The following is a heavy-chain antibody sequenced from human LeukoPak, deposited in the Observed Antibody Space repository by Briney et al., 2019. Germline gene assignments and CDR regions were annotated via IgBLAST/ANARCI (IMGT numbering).Heavy chain of an antibody. D-gene: IGHD2-8*01. Sequence: GGSLRLSCAASGFTFSSYAMSWVRQAPGKGLEWVSVISGSGGSTYYADSVKGRFNISRDNSKNTLHLQMNGLRADDTALYYCAGKWGWGQGTLVTVSS. CDR3: AGKWG. J-gene: IGHJ4*02. CDR1: GFTFSSYA. V-gene: IGHV3-23*01. CDR2: ISGSGGST.